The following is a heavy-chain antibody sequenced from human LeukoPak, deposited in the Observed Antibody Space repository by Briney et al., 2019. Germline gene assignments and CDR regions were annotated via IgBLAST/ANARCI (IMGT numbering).Heavy chain of an antibody. J-gene: IGHJ2*01. CDR3: ARDFRVPAAAYCYFDL. D-gene: IGHD2-2*01. Sequence: SETLSLTCTVSGGSVSSGSYYWSWIRQPPGKGLEWIGYIYYSGSTNYNPSLKSRVTISVDTSKNQFSLKLSSVTAADTAGYYCARDFRVPAAAYCYFDLWGRSTLVTVSS. CDR2: IYYSGST. CDR1: GGSVSSGSYY. V-gene: IGHV4-61*01.